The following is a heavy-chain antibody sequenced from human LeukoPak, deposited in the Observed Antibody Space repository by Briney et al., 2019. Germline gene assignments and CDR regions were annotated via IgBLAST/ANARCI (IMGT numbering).Heavy chain of an antibody. Sequence: PSETLSLTCAVYGGSFSGYYWGWIRQPPGKGLEWIGEINHSGSTNYNPSLTSRVTISVDTSKNQFSLKLSSVTAADTAVYYCARATYCSGDSCYSGIFDYWGQGTLVTVSS. V-gene: IGHV4-34*01. D-gene: IGHD2-15*01. J-gene: IGHJ4*02. CDR2: INHSGST. CDR3: ARATYCSGDSCYSGIFDY. CDR1: GGSFSGYY.